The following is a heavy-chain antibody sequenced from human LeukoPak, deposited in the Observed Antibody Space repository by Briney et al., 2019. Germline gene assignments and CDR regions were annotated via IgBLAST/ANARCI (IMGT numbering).Heavy chain of an antibody. D-gene: IGHD2-2*02. Sequence: SQTLSLTCTVSGGSISSGDYYWSWIRQPPGKGLEWIGYIYYSGSTYYNPSLKSRVTISVDTSKNQFSLKLSSVTAADTAVYYCARTDIVVAPAAISWFDPWGQGTLVTVSS. CDR2: IYYSGST. V-gene: IGHV4-30-4*08. CDR3: ARTDIVVAPAAISWFDP. CDR1: GGSISSGDYY. J-gene: IGHJ5*02.